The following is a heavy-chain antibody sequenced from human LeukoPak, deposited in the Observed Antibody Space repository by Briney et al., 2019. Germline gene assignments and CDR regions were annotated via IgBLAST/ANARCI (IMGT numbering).Heavy chain of an antibody. J-gene: IGHJ5*02. CDR2: IIPIFGTA. CDR1: GGTFSNYA. CDR3: AITGSHRGLDP. Sequence: SVKVSCKASGGTFSNYAISWVRQAPGQGLEWMGGIIPIFGTANYAQKFQGRVTITADESTSTAYMELSSLIFEDTAVYYCAITGSHRGLDPWGQGTLVTVSS. V-gene: IGHV1-69*13. D-gene: IGHD1-14*01.